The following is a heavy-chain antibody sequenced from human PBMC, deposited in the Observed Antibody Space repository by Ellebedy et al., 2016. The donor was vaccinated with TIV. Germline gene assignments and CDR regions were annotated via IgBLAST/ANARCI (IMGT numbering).Heavy chain of an antibody. CDR2: IYSGGST. J-gene: IGHJ4*02. D-gene: IGHD6-13*01. Sequence: GGSLRLXXVASGLTVSSNFMNWVRQAPGKGLEWVSVIYSGGSTYYADSVKGRFSISRDNSKNTLYLQINTLRAEDTAVYYCAKPSDPNPGYSASWATYFDSWGQGTLVTVSS. CDR1: GLTVSSNF. V-gene: IGHV3-53*01. CDR3: AKPSDPNPGYSASWATYFDS.